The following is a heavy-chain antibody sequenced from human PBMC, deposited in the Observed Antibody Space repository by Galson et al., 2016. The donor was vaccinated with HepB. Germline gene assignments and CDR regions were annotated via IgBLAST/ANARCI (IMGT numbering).Heavy chain of an antibody. J-gene: IGHJ6*03. V-gene: IGHV3-53*01. Sequence: SLRLSCAASGFTVSSNYMNWVRQPPGKGLEWVSFIHSGGGAYYTHSVKGRFTISTDNSKNTLYLQMNSLRAEDTAMYYCARLGGKGLYSAYEYYYYYYMDVWGRGTTVTVSS. CDR1: GFTVSSNY. CDR3: ARLGGKGLYSAYEYYYYYYMDV. D-gene: IGHD5-12*01. CDR2: IHSGGGA.